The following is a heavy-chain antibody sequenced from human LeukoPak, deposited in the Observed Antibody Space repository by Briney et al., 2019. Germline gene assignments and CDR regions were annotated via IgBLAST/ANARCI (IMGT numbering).Heavy chain of an antibody. Sequence: GGSLRLSCAASGFTFSSYSMNWVRQAPGEGLEWVSSISSSSYIYYADSVKGRFTISRDNAKNSLYLQMNSLRAEDTAVYYCARDCREMATTENDAFDIWGQGTMVTVSS. CDR1: GFTFSSYS. D-gene: IGHD5-24*01. CDR2: ISSSSYI. CDR3: ARDCREMATTENDAFDI. J-gene: IGHJ3*02. V-gene: IGHV3-21*01.